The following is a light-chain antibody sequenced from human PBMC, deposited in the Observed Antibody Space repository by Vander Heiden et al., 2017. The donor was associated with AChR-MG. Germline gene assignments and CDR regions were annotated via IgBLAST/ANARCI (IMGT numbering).Light chain of an antibody. CDR2: SNS. J-gene: IGLJ2*01. CDR3: QSYDRSLSVWD. V-gene: IGLV1-40*01. Sequence: QSVLTQPPSASGAPGQTVTISCSGTDPNIRAGYPVHRDQQPPGRAPKVLIFSNSDRPSGVPDRFSCSRSATSAFLTISGLQVEDEALYYCQSYDRSLSVWDFGGGTKLTVL. CDR1: DPNIRAGYP.